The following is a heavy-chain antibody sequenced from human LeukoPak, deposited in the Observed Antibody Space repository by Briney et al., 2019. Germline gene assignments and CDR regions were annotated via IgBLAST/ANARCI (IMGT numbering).Heavy chain of an antibody. J-gene: IGHJ4*02. Sequence: ASVKVSCKASGYSFTSHYMHWVRQAPGQGLEWMGLINPSGSSTLYAQKFQGRVTMTRSTSISTAYMELSSLRFEDTAVYYCTRSVRNGHIDYWGQGTLVTVSS. CDR3: TRSVRNGHIDY. D-gene: IGHD2-21*01. CDR2: INPSGSST. CDR1: GYSFTSHY. V-gene: IGHV1-46*01.